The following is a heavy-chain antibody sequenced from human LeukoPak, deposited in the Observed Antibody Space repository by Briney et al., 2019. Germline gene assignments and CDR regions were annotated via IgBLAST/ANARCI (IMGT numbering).Heavy chain of an antibody. J-gene: IGHJ6*02. Sequence: GGSLRLSCAASGFTFSSYGMSWVRQAPGKGLGWVAVISYDGSNTYYADSVKGRFTISRDNSKNTLYLQMNSLRAEDTAVYYCARDPVGAIGYGMDVWGQGTTVTVS. CDR1: GFTFSSYG. CDR3: ARDPVGAIGYGMDV. V-gene: IGHV3-30*03. D-gene: IGHD1-26*01. CDR2: ISYDGSNT.